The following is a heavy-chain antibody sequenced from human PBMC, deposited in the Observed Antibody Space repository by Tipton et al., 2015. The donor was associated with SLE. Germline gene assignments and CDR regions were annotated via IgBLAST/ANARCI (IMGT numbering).Heavy chain of an antibody. V-gene: IGHV4-38-2*02. CDR2: IYHTGTT. Sequence: TLSLTCNVSGYSISSGFYWAWIRQTPGKGLEWIESIYHTGTTYYNPSLKSRITISVDTSKNQFSLKVNSVTAADTAVYYCASPTYKGYWGQGTLVTVSS. D-gene: IGHD1-1*01. CDR1: GYSISSGFY. J-gene: IGHJ4*02. CDR3: ASPTYKGY.